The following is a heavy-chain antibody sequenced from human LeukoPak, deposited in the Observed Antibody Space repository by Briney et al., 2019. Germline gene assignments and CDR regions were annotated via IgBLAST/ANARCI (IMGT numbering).Heavy chain of an antibody. CDR2: IYSRGDT. CDR1: GFTFSSYS. CDR3: ARGIVGATSDY. J-gene: IGHJ4*02. D-gene: IGHD1-26*01. V-gene: IGHV3-21*01. Sequence: PGGSLRLSCAASGFTFSSYSMNWVRQAPGKGLEWVSLIYSRGDTKYADSVKGRFTISRDNAKNSLYLQMNSLRAEDTAVYYCARGIVGATSDYWGQGTLVTVSS.